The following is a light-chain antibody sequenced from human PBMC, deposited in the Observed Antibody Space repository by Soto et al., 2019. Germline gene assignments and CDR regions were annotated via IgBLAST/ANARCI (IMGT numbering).Light chain of an antibody. V-gene: IGKV3-20*01. Sequence: IVLTQSPGTLSLSPGERATLSCRASQSVSSAYLAWYQQKPGQAPRLLIYGASSRATGIPDRFSGSGSGTDFSLTISRREPEDFAVYYCQYYGSSPTVGGGAKVDIK. CDR2: GAS. CDR1: QSVSSAY. J-gene: IGKJ4*01. CDR3: QYYGSSPT.